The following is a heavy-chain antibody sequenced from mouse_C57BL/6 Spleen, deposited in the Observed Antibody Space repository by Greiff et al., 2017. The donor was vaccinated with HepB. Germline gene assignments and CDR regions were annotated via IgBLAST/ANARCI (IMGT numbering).Heavy chain of an antibody. CDR3: TRDRGFSYWYFDV. J-gene: IGHJ1*03. CDR2: ISSGGDYI. V-gene: IGHV5-9-1*02. CDR1: GFTFSSYA. Sequence: EVKLVESGEGLVKPGGSLKLSCAASGFTFSSYAMSWVRQTPEKRLEWVAYISSGGDYIYYADTVKGRFTISRDNARNTLYLQMSSLKSEDTAMYYCTRDRGFSYWYFDVWGTGTTVTVSS.